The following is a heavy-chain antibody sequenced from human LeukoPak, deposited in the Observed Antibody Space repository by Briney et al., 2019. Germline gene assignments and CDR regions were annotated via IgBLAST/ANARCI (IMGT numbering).Heavy chain of an antibody. Sequence: KPSETLSLTCTVSVDSISRYYWNWIRQPPGKGLEWIGYIYYSGSTNYNPSLKSRVTISVDTSKNQFSLKLSSVTAADTAVYYCARTDRIVVVPAAVGFFQHWGQGTLVTVSS. CDR3: ARTDRIVVVPAAVGFFQH. J-gene: IGHJ1*01. V-gene: IGHV4-59*08. CDR1: VDSISRYY. CDR2: IYYSGST. D-gene: IGHD2-2*01.